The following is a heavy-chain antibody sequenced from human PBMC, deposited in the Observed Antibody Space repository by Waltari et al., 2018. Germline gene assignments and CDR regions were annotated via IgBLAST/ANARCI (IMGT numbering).Heavy chain of an antibody. D-gene: IGHD6-13*01. CDR3: ARYRGAAGDFDY. Sequence: QVQLQESGPGLVKPSETLSLTCTVSGGSISSYYWSWIRQPPGKGLEWIGYIYYSGSTNYNPSLKSRVTISVDTSKNQFSLKLSSVTAADTAVYYCARYRGAAGDFDYWGQGTLVTVSS. V-gene: IGHV4-59*01. CDR1: GGSISSYY. CDR2: IYYSGST. J-gene: IGHJ4*02.